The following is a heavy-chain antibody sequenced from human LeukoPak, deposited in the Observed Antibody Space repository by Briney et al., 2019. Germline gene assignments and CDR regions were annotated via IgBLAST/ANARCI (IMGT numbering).Heavy chain of an antibody. CDR3: ARVKSAARGYYFDY. CDR1: GFPFSSYS. Sequence: GGSLRLSCAASGFPFSSYSMNGVRQAPGKGLEWVSSISSSSSYIYYADSVKGRFTISRHNAKNSLYLQMNSLRAEDTAVYYCARVKSAARGYYFDYWGQAALVTVSS. D-gene: IGHD6-6*01. V-gene: IGHV3-21*01. J-gene: IGHJ4*02. CDR2: ISSSSSYI.